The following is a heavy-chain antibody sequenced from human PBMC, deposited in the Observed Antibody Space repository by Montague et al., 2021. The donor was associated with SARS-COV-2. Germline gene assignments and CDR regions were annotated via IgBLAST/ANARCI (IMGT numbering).Heavy chain of an antibody. V-gene: IGHV6-1*01. CDR1: GDSVSTNSGT. Sequence: CAISGDSVSTNSGTWNWVRLSPSRGLEWLGRTYYRSEWYSDYSVSVESRISINPDTSKNQFSLQLNSVTPEDTAVYYCARAERGSCGDGNCYQYFFNYCGQGTLVTVSS. D-gene: IGHD2-15*01. CDR3: ARAERGSCGDGNCYQYFFNY. CDR2: TYYRSEWYS. J-gene: IGHJ4*02.